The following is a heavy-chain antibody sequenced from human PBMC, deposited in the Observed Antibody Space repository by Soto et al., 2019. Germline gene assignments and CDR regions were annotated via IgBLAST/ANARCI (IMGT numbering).Heavy chain of an antibody. J-gene: IGHJ4*02. CDR1: GFTFSSYG. V-gene: IGHV3-30*18. Sequence: GGSLRLSCAASGFTFSSYGMHWVRQAPGKGLEWVAVISYDGSNKYYADSVKGRFTISRDNSKNTLYLQMNSLRAEDAAVYYCAKGGYCSSTSCYVDYWGQGTLVTVSS. D-gene: IGHD2-2*01. CDR2: ISYDGSNK. CDR3: AKGGYCSSTSCYVDY.